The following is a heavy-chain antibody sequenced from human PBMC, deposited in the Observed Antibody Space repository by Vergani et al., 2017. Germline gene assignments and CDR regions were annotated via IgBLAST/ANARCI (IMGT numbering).Heavy chain of an antibody. Sequence: QVQLVQSGAEVKKPGASVRVSCKGYGYFFSGYFMHWVRQAPGQGLEWMGWINSKSGATNSAQKFQGRVTLTRDTTISTAYMEVSSLTSDDTAVYYCAAAVVVDAFDVWAQGTMVTVSP. CDR3: AAAVVVDAFDV. V-gene: IGHV1-2*02. CDR2: INSKSGAT. D-gene: IGHD2-15*01. CDR1: GYFFSGYF. J-gene: IGHJ3*01.